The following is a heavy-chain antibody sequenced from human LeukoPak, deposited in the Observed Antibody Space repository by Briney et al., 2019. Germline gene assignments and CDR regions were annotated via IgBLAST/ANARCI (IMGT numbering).Heavy chain of an antibody. Sequence: SETLSLTCTVSGGSISSYYWSWIRQPPGKGLEWIGYIYYSGSTNYNPSLKSRVTISVVTSKNQFSLKLSSVTAADTAVYYCARASIAARWYYYYYMDVWGKGTTVTVSS. CDR2: IYYSGST. CDR3: ARASIAARWYYYYYMDV. V-gene: IGHV4-59*01. J-gene: IGHJ6*03. CDR1: GGSISSYY. D-gene: IGHD6-6*01.